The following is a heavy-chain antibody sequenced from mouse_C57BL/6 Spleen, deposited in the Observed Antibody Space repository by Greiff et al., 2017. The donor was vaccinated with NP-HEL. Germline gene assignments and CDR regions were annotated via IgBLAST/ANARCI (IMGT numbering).Heavy chain of an antibody. CDR3: ARGAHYFDY. J-gene: IGHJ2*01. CDR2: ISSGSSTI. CDR1: GFTFSDYG. Sequence: EVHLVESGGGLVKPGGSLKLSCAASGFTFSDYGMHWVRQAPEKGLEWVAYISSGSSTIYYAATVKGRFTISRDNAKHTLFLQVTSLGSEDTAMYYCARGAHYFDYWGQGTTLTVSS. V-gene: IGHV5-17*01.